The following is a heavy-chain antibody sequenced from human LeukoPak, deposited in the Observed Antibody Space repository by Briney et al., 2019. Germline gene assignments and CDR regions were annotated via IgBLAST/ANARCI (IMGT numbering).Heavy chain of an antibody. J-gene: IGHJ4*02. CDR2: IYYRGST. CDR1: GGSLSCYY. V-gene: IGHV4-59*01. CDR3: ARAQRGVATTILFDY. Sequence: PSETLSLTCTVPGGSLSCYYWSWIRQPPGKGLEGSGYIYYRGSTNYNPPLQSLVTISVDTSKNQFSLKLSSVTAADTAVYYCARAQRGVATTILFDYWGQGTLVTVSS. D-gene: IGHD5-12*01.